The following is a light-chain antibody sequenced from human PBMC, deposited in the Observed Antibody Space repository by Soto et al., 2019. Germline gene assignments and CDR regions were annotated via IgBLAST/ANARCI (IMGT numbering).Light chain of an antibody. Sequence: DIQMTQSPSSLSASVGDRVTITCRASQSISSYLNWYQQKPGKAPKLLIYAASSLQSGVPSRFSGSGSGTDFTLTICSLEPEDFATYYCQQSYSTPQSTFGQGTKVEIK. CDR3: QQSYSTPQST. J-gene: IGKJ1*01. V-gene: IGKV1-39*01. CDR2: AAS. CDR1: QSISSY.